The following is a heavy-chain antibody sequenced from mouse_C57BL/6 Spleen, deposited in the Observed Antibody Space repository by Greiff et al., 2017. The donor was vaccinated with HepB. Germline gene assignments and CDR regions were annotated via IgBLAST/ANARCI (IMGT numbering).Heavy chain of an antibody. Sequence: EVHLVESGGGLVKPGGSLKLSCAASGFTFSSYAMSWVRQTPEKRLEWVATISDGGSYTYYPDNVKGRFTISRDNAKNNLYLQMSHLKSEDTAMYYCARDGATTAMDYWGQGTSVTVSS. D-gene: IGHD3-1*01. V-gene: IGHV5-4*01. CDR2: ISDGGSYT. J-gene: IGHJ4*01. CDR3: ARDGATTAMDY. CDR1: GFTFSSYA.